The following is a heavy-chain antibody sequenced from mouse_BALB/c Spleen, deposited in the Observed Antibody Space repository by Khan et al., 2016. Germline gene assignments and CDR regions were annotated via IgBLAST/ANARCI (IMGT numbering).Heavy chain of an antibody. D-gene: IGHD1-2*01. Sequence: QVQLQQSGPELVKPGASVKISCKASGYAFSSYWMNWVKQRPGQGLEWIGRIYPGDGDTNYNGKFQVKATLTADKSSSPAYMQRSSLTSVDPAVYFWSRGCGYGAMDYSGRGTSVTVSS. J-gene: IGHJ4*01. V-gene: IGHV1-82*01. CDR2: IYPGDGDT. CDR1: GYAFSSYW. CDR3: SRGCGYGAMDY.